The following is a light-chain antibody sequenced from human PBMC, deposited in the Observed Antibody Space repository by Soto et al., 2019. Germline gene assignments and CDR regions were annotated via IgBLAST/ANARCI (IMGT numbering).Light chain of an antibody. CDR1: SSNIGGNS. CDR3: AAWDDSLSGPV. J-gene: IGLJ3*02. CDR2: DDD. Sequence: QSVLTQPPSVSAAPGQRVTISCSGSSSNIGGNSVSWYQQLPGTAPKLLIYDDDKRPSGIPDRFSGSKSGTSATLAISGLRSEDEGDYYCAAWDDSLSGPVFGGGTKVTVL. V-gene: IGLV1-51*01.